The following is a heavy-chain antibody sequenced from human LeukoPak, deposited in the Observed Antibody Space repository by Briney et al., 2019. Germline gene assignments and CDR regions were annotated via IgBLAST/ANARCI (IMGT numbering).Heavy chain of an antibody. D-gene: IGHD2-2*02. CDR3: AKDGVVVVPAAIPYNYFDY. J-gene: IGHJ4*02. CDR1: GFTFSSYA. Sequence: GGSLRLSCAASGFTFSSYAMSWVRQAPGKGLECVSAISGSGGSTYYADSVKGRFTISRDNSKDTLYLQMNSLRAEDTAVYYCAKDGVVVVPAAIPYNYFDYWGQGTLVTVSS. CDR2: ISGSGGST. V-gene: IGHV3-23*01.